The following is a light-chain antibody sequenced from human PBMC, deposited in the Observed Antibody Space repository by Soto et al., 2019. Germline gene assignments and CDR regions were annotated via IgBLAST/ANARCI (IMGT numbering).Light chain of an antibody. CDR2: INSDGSH. V-gene: IGLV4-69*01. J-gene: IGLJ3*02. Sequence: QPVLTQSPSASASLGASVKLTCTLSSGHNSYAIAWHQQQPEKGPRYLMEINSDGSHTKGDGVPDRFSGSSSGADRYLTISSFQSDDEADYYCQAWGTGGVFGGGTKVTVL. CDR3: QAWGTGGV. CDR1: SGHNSYA.